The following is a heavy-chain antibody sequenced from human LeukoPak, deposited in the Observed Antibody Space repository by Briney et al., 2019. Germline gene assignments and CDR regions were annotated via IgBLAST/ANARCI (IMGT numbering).Heavy chain of an antibody. J-gene: IGHJ6*02. Sequence: GGSLRLPCAASGFTFSSYSMNWVRQAPGKGLEWVSSISSSSSYIYYADSVKGRFTISRDNAKNSLYLQMNSLRAEDTAVYYCARGLSYYDSSGPKDYGMDVWGQGTTVTVSS. CDR2: ISSSSSYI. CDR1: GFTFSSYS. D-gene: IGHD3-22*01. V-gene: IGHV3-21*01. CDR3: ARGLSYYDSSGPKDYGMDV.